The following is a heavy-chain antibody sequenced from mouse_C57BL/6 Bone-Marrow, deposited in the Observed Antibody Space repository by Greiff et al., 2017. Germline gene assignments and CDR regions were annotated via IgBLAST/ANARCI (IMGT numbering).Heavy chain of an antibody. CDR2: LVPEDCQT. D-gene: IGHD1-1*01. V-gene: IGHV14-2*01. J-gene: IGHJ2*01. CDR3: TRSLIYYGTNY. CDR1: GFNIQDSY. Sequence: EVQVVASGAELVKPGASVKLSCTASGFNIQDSYIHWVKQRTEQGLEWIGRLVPEDCQTKHAPKLPDKATIKAYTSSNTAYLQLSSLTSEYTAVYYCTRSLIYYGTNYWGQGTTLTVSS.